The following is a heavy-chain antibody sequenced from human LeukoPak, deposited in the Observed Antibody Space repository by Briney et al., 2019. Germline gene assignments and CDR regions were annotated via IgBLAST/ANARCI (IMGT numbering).Heavy chain of an antibody. CDR3: ARTNGRIVADSDY. CDR1: GYTFTYCS. Sequence: RASVKVSCKASGYTFTYCSLHWLQQAPGQGLERMRWITLYNGNTNYAKKFQGRVTITRDMSLRTAYIELSSLRSEDSAVYYWARTNGRIVADSDYWGQGTLVTVSS. V-gene: IGHV1-68*03. J-gene: IGHJ4*02. D-gene: IGHD2-15*01. CDR2: ITLYNGNT.